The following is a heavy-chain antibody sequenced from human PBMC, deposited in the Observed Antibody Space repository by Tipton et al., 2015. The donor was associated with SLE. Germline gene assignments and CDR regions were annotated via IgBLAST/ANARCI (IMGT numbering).Heavy chain of an antibody. D-gene: IGHD6-13*01. J-gene: IGHJ6*02. CDR3: ARDSSSWSFYGMDV. Sequence: TLSLTCTVSGGSISSYYWSWIRQPPGKGLEWIGYIYYSGSTNYNPSLKSRVTISVEKSKNQFSLKLSSVTAADTAVYYCARDSSSWSFYGMDVWGQGTTVTVSS. CDR1: GGSISSYY. V-gene: IGHV4-59*08. CDR2: IYYSGST.